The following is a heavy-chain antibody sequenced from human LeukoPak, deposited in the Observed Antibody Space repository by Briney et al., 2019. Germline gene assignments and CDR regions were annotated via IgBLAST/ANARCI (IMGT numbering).Heavy chain of an antibody. CDR1: GFSFGNSD. D-gene: IGHD1-26*01. CDR2: INYNGRRT. V-gene: IGHV3-23*01. J-gene: IGHJ4*02. CDR3: AKDPNWEGGY. Sequence: GGSLRLSCAASGFSFGNSDMNWFRQAPGEGPQWVANINYNGRRTYYADSVKGRFTIARDNSQSKLFLQMNGLRAEDTAPYYCAKDPNWEGGYWGQGTLVTVSS.